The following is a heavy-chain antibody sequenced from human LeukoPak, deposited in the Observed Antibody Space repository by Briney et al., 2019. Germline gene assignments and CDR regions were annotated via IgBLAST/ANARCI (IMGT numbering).Heavy chain of an antibody. Sequence: GSLRLSCAASGFTFSSYWMSWVRQAPGKGLEWIGYIYYSGRTNYNPSLKSRVTISVDTSKNQFSLTLSSATAADTAVYYCARGQKYRNGYTVTELGSGYFDYWGQGTLVTVSS. J-gene: IGHJ4*02. V-gene: IGHV4-59*01. CDR1: GFTFSSYW. CDR3: ARGQKYRNGYTVTELGSGYFDY. CDR2: IYYSGRT. D-gene: IGHD5-18*01.